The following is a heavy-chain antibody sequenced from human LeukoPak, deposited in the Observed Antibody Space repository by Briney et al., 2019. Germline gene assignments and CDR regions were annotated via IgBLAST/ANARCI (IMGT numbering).Heavy chain of an antibody. V-gene: IGHV4-30-4*08. CDR3: ARDNPDLLLGYCSSTRCADY. D-gene: IGHD2-2*01. CDR1: GGSISSGDYY. J-gene: IGHJ4*02. CDR2: IYYSGST. Sequence: SQTLSLTCTVSGGSISSGDYYWSWIRQPPGKGLEWVGYIYYSGSTYYNPSLKSRVTISVDTSKNQFSLKLSSVTAADTAVYYCARDNPDLLLGYCSSTRCADYWGQGTLVTVSS.